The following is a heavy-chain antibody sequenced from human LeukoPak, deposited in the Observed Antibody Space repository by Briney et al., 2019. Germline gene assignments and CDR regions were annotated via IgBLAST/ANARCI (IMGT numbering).Heavy chain of an antibody. CDR1: GGSISSYY. CDR2: IYYSGST. CDR3: ARGGYDFWSGYRYYYYYYMDV. V-gene: IGHV4-59*01. D-gene: IGHD3-3*01. J-gene: IGHJ6*03. Sequence: SETLSLTCTVSGGSISSYYWSWIRHPPGKGLEWIGYIYYSGSTNYNPSLKSRVTISVDTSKNQFSLKLSSVTAADTAVYYCARGGYDFWSGYRYYYYYYMDVWGKGTTVTVSS.